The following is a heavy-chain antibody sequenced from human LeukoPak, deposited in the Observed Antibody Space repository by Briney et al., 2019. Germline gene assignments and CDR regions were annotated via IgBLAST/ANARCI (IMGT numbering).Heavy chain of an antibody. CDR2: IKQDGSEK. Sequence: PGGSLRLSCAASGFTFSSYWMSWVRQAPGKGLEWVANIKQDGSEKYYMDSVKGRFTISRDNAKNSLYLQMNSLRAEDTAVYYCARDSNSPYGGITDWGQGTLVTVSS. CDR1: GFTFSSYW. CDR3: ARDSNSPYGGITD. V-gene: IGHV3-7*01. D-gene: IGHD4-23*01. J-gene: IGHJ4*02.